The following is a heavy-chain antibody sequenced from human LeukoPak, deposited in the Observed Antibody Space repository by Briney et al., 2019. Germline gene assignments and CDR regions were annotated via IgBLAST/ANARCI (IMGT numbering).Heavy chain of an antibody. J-gene: IGHJ4*02. CDR1: GGSISSYY. CDR3: AREGYDSSGYYYNY. Sequence: SETLSLTCTVSGGSISSYYWSWIRRPPGKGLEWIGYIYYSGSTNYNPSLKSRVTISVDTSKNQFSLKLSSVTAADTAVYYCAREGYDSSGYYYNYWGQGTLVTVSS. CDR2: IYYSGST. D-gene: IGHD3-22*01. V-gene: IGHV4-59*01.